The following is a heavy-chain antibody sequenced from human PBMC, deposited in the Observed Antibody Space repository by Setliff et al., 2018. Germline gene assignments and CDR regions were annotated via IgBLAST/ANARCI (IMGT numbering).Heavy chain of an antibody. V-gene: IGHV4-39*01. J-gene: IGHJ6*03. CDR3: ARGGGTSNYYYYYMDV. Sequence: SETLSLTCTVSGGSISSSSYYWGWIRQPPGKGLEWIGSTYHSGSTYYNPSLKSRVAISVDTSKNQFSLKLSSVTAADTAVYYCARGGGTSNYYYYYMDVWGKGTTVTVSS. CDR1: GGSISSSSYY. CDR2: TYHSGST. D-gene: IGHD2-15*01.